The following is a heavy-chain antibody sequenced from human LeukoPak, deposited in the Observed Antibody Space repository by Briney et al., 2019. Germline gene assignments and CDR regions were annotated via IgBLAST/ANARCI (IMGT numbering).Heavy chain of an antibody. CDR3: ARIKYSGPVDY. J-gene: IGHJ4*02. V-gene: IGHV4-34*01. D-gene: IGHD1-26*01. Sequence: PSETLSLTCAVYGGSFNDYYWSWIRQPPGKGLEWIGEINHSGGTNYNPSLKSRVTISVDTSKNQVSLGLSSVTAADTAVYFCARIKYSGPVDYWGQGTLVTVSS. CDR2: INHSGGT. CDR1: GGSFNDYY.